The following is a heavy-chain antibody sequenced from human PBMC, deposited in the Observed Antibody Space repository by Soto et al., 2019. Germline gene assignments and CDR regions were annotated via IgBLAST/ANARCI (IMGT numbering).Heavy chain of an antibody. Sequence: PSETLSLTCTVSGGSISSSSYYWGWIRQPPGKGLEWIGSIYYSGSTYYNPSLKSRVTISVDTSKNQFSLKLSSVTAADTAVYYCARGHVDSTIYYYYYYGMDVWGQGTTVTVSS. CDR3: ARGHVDSTIYYYYYYGMDV. CDR2: IYYSGST. V-gene: IGHV4-39*07. J-gene: IGHJ6*02. D-gene: IGHD3-3*01. CDR1: GGSISSSSYY.